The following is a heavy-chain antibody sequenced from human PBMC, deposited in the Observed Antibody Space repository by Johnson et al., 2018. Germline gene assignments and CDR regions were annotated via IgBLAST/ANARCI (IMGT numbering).Heavy chain of an antibody. D-gene: IGHD5-24*01. CDR1: GFTFSSYG. Sequence: QVQLVEAGGGVVQPGRSLRLGCAASGFTFSSYGMHWVRQAPGKGLEWVAVISYDGSNKYYADSVKGRFTISRDNSKNTRYLQMNSLRAEDTAVYYCAKDRTEKRWLQLPAYGMDVWGQGTTVTVSS. CDR2: ISYDGSNK. CDR3: AKDRTEKRWLQLPAYGMDV. V-gene: IGHV3-30*18. J-gene: IGHJ6*02.